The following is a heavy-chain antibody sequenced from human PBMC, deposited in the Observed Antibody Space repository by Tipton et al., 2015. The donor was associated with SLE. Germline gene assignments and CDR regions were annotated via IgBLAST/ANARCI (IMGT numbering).Heavy chain of an antibody. V-gene: IGHV4-34*01. CDR2: INHSGST. CDR3: ASLKRGYYGSGTGGHQGYCYYGMDV. CDR1: GGSFSGYY. J-gene: IGHJ6*02. D-gene: IGHD3-10*01. Sequence: TLSLTCAVYGGSFSGYYWSWIRQPPGKGLEWIGEINHSGSTNYNPSLKSRVTISVDTSKNQFSLKLSSVTAADTAVYYCASLKRGYYGSGTGGHQGYCYYGMDVWGQGTTVTVSS.